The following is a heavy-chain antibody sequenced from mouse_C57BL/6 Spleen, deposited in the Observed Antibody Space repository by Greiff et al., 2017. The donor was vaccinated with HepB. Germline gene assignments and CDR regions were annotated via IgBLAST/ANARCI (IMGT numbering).Heavy chain of an antibody. Sequence: QVQLQQPGAELVKPGASVKLSCKASGYTFTSYWMQWVKQRPGQGLEWIGEIDPSDSYTNYNQKFKGKATLTVDTSSSTAYMQLSSLTSEDSAVYYCARLETAMDYWGQGTSVTVSS. CDR1: GYTFTSYW. V-gene: IGHV1-50*01. J-gene: IGHJ4*01. CDR3: ARLETAMDY. CDR2: IDPSDSYT.